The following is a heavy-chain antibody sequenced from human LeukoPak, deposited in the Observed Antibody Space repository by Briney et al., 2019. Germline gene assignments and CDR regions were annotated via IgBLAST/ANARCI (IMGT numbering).Heavy chain of an antibody. CDR1: GYTLTGYY. Sequence: ASVKVSCKASGYTLTGYYMHWVRQAPGQGLEWMGWINPNSGGTKYAQKFQGWVTMTRDTSISTAYMELSRLRSDDTAVYYCARDLGLGPYDSSAILDYWGQGTLVTVSS. J-gene: IGHJ4*02. CDR3: ARDLGLGPYDSSAILDY. CDR2: INPNSGGT. D-gene: IGHD3-22*01. V-gene: IGHV1-2*04.